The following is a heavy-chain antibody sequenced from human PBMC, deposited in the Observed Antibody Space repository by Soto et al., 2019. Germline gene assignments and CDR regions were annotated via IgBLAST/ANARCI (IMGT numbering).Heavy chain of an antibody. J-gene: IGHJ4*02. CDR1: GFTFSSYG. V-gene: IGHV3-33*01. CDR3: ARGGSGRYYFDY. Sequence: PGGSLRLSCAASGFTFSSYGMHWVRQAPGKGLEWVAVIWYDGSNKYYADSVKGRFTISRDNSKNTLYLQMNSLRAEDTAVYYCARGGSGRYYFDYWGQGIQVTVSS. D-gene: IGHD6-19*01. CDR2: IWYDGSNK.